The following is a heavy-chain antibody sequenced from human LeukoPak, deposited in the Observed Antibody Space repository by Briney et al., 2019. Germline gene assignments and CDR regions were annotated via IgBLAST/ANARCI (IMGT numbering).Heavy chain of an antibody. J-gene: IGHJ4*02. CDR1: GFTFSSYA. CDR2: ISGSGGST. D-gene: IGHD2-15*01. CDR3: AKDLTSVVAATQLVY. Sequence: PGGSLRLSCAASGFTFSSYAMSWVRQAPGKGLEWVSAISGSGGSTYYADSVKGRFTISRDNSKSTLYLQMNSLRAEDTAVYYCAKDLTSVVAATQLVYWGQGTLVTVSS. V-gene: IGHV3-23*01.